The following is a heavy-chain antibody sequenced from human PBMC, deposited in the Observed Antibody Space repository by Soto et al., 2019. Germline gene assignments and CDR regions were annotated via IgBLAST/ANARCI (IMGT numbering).Heavy chain of an antibody. J-gene: IGHJ4*02. CDR2: INTYNGKA. D-gene: IGHD4-17*01. CDR1: VYAVTIYG. CDR3: ARDTYGDFGY. V-gene: IGHV1-18*01. Sequence: ASGKVCGKTSVYAVTIYGITWVRQAPGQGLEWMGWINTYNGKANYTQKFQGRITMTADTSTSTAYMELRSLRFDDTAVYYCARDTYGDFGYWGQGTLVTVSS.